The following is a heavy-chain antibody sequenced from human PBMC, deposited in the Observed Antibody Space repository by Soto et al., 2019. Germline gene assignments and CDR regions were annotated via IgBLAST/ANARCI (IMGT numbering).Heavy chain of an antibody. CDR2: INPNSGGT. CDR3: AKSGSLFRPSLGYFDY. D-gene: IGHD1-26*01. Sequence: ASVKVSCKASGFTFTGHYIHWVRQAPGQGLEWMGWINPNSGGTSYAQKFQGRVTMTRDTSITTAYMELSRLSSDDTAVYYCAKSGSLFRPSLGYFDYWGQGTLVTSPQ. J-gene: IGHJ4*02. V-gene: IGHV1-2*02. CDR1: GFTFTGHY.